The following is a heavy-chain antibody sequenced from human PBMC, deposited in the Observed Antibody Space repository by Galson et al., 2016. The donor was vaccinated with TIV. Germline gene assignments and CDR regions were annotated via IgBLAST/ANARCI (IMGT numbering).Heavy chain of an antibody. J-gene: IGHJ3*01. D-gene: IGHD3-3*01. Sequence: LSLTCEVYGGSFNRYYWTWIRQPPGKGLEWIGQINHRGSTKYNPSLNSRVTISVDTSKNQFSLKMTSVTAADTAVYYCASPFPGGDDFWSAYYDAFDVWGQGTMVTVSS. CDR3: ASPFPGGDDFWSAYYDAFDV. V-gene: IGHV4-34*01. CDR2: INHRGST. CDR1: GGSFNRYY.